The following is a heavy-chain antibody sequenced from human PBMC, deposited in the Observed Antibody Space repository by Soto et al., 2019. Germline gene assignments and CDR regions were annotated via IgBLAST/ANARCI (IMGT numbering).Heavy chain of an antibody. D-gene: IGHD6-19*01. V-gene: IGHV1-18*01. Sequence: GASVKVSCKASGYTFTSYGISWVRQAPGQGLEWMGWISAYNGNTNYAQKLQGRVTMTTDTSTSTAYMELRSLRSDDTAVYYCARLLAVAYYDAFDIWGQGTMVTVSS. CDR2: ISAYNGNT. J-gene: IGHJ3*02. CDR1: GYTFTSYG. CDR3: ARLLAVAYYDAFDI.